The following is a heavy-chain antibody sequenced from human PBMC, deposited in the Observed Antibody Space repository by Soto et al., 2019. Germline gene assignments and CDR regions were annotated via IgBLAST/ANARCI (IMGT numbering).Heavy chain of an antibody. CDR2: IIPIFGTA. V-gene: IGHV1-69*01. CDR3: ARPEQTTTVTTNYYYYGMDV. CDR1: GGTFSTYA. J-gene: IGHJ6*02. D-gene: IGHD4-17*01. Sequence: QVQLVPSGAEVKKPGSAVMVSCKASGGTFSTYAISWVRQAPRQALEWLGGIIPIFGTANYAQKFQCRVTITADESTSTAYMELSSLRSEDTAVYYCARPEQTTTVTTNYYYYGMDVWGQGTTVTVSS.